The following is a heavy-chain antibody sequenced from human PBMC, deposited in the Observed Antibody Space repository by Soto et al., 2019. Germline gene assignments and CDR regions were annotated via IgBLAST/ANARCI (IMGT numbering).Heavy chain of an antibody. CDR3: ARGDYGDRLDY. J-gene: IGHJ4*02. D-gene: IGHD4-17*01. V-gene: IGHV4-59*12. Sequence: QVQLQESGPGLVKPSETLSLTCTVSGGSISSYYWSWLRQPPGKGLEWIGYIYYSGSTNYNPSLKSRVTISVDTSKNQFSLKLSSVTAADTAVYYCARGDYGDRLDYWGQGTLVTVSS. CDR2: IYYSGST. CDR1: GGSISSYY.